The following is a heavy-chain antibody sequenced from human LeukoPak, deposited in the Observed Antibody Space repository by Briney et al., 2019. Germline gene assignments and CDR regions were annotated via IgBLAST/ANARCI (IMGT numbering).Heavy chain of an antibody. J-gene: IGHJ5*02. CDR1: GYTFTSYD. CDR3: ARVDWNSGEWFDP. D-gene: IGHD1-7*01. CDR2: MNPNSGNT. V-gene: IGHV1-8*01. Sequence: ASVKVSCKASGYTFTSYDINWVRQATGQGLEWMGWMNPNSGNTGYAQKFQGRVTMTRNTSISTACMELSSLRSEDTAVYYCARVDWNSGEWFDPWGQGTLVTVSS.